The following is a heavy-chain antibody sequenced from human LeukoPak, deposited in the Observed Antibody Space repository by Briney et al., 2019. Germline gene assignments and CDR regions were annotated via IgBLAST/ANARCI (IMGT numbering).Heavy chain of an antibody. J-gene: IGHJ4*02. V-gene: IGHV1-2*02. D-gene: IGHD4/OR15-4a*01. CDR2: INPNSGGT. CDR3: ARGLWSHYFDY. Sequence: ASVKVSCKASGYTFTGYYMHWVRQAPGQGLEWMGWINPNSGGTNYAQKFQGRVTMTRDTSTSTVYMELSSLRSEDTAVYYCARGLWSHYFDYWGQGTLVTVSS. CDR1: GYTFTGYY.